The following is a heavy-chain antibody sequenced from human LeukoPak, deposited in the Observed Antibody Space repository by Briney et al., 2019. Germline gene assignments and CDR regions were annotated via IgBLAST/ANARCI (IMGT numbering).Heavy chain of an antibody. Sequence: ASVKVSCKASGYTFTNYGISWVRQAPGQGLEWMGWISAYNGNTNYAQKLQGRVTMTTDTSTSTAYMELSRLRSDDTAVYYCARGEVPAAIPPGDAFDIWGQGTMVTVSS. D-gene: IGHD2-2*02. J-gene: IGHJ3*02. V-gene: IGHV1-18*01. CDR1: GYTFTNYG. CDR2: ISAYNGNT. CDR3: ARGEVPAAIPPGDAFDI.